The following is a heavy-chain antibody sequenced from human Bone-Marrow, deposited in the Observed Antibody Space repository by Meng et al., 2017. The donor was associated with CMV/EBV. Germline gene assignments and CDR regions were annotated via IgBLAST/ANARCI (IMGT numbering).Heavy chain of an antibody. V-gene: IGHV3-66*02. Sequence: GESLMISCAASGFIVSSNNMSWVRQAPGKGLEWVSVIYSGGSTYYADSVKGRFTISRDNSKNTLYLQMNSLRAEDTAVYYCARDHIGIPFDYWGQGTLVTVSS. D-gene: IGHD1-14*01. CDR2: IYSGGST. CDR3: ARDHIGIPFDY. CDR1: GFIVSSNN. J-gene: IGHJ4*02.